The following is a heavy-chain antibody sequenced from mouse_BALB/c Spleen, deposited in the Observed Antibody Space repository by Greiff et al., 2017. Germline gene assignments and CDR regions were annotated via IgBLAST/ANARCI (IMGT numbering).Heavy chain of an antibody. CDR3: ASTPYDSSWFAY. V-gene: IGHV5-9-3*01. CDR1: GFTFSSYA. J-gene: IGHJ3*01. Sequence: EVHLVESGGGLVKPGGSLKLSCAASGFTFSSYAMSWVRQTPEKRLEWVATISSGGSYTYYPDSVKGRFTISRDNAKNTLYLQMSSLRSEDTAMYYCASTPYDSSWFAYWGQGTLVTVSA. CDR2: ISSGGSYT. D-gene: IGHD2-4*01.